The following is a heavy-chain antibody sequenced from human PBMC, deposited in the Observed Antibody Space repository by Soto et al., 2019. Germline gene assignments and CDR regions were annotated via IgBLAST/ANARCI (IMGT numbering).Heavy chain of an antibody. Sequence: GGSLRLSCAASGIIFNGFGMHWVRQAPGKGLEWVAVIRYDGSNIHYADSVKGRFTISRDNSKNTLYLQMDSLRAEDTAVYYCARVVVVPAAMSSGAFDIRGQGTLVTVSS. CDR2: IRYDGSNI. J-gene: IGHJ3*02. CDR1: GIIFNGFG. V-gene: IGHV3-33*01. CDR3: ARVVVVPAAMSSGAFDI. D-gene: IGHD2-2*01.